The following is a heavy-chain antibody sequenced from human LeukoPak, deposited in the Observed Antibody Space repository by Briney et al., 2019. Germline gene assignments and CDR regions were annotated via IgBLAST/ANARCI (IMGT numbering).Heavy chain of an antibody. D-gene: IGHD3-10*01. Sequence: PGGSLRLSCAASGFAFGGYTMTWVRQAPGKGLEWVSTVSGSGDSTYYADSVKGRFTLSRDNSKNTLSLQMNSLRAEDTALYYCAKSYNYGSGSYYNHFDSWGQGTLVTVSS. CDR3: AKSYNYGSGSYYNHFDS. CDR2: VSGSGDST. V-gene: IGHV3-23*01. CDR1: GFAFGGYT. J-gene: IGHJ4*02.